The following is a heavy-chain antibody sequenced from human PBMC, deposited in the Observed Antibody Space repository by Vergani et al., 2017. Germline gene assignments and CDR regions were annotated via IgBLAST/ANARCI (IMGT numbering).Heavy chain of an antibody. CDR2: IYSGGST. D-gene: IGHD5-24*01. Sequence: QVQLVESGGGVVQPGRSLRLSCAASGFTFSSYGMHWVRQAPGKGLEWVAVIYSGGSTYYADSVKGRFTISRDNSKNTLYLQMNSLRAEDTAVYYCARDDGYNLACDIWGQGTMVTVSS. CDR1: GFTFSSYG. CDR3: ARDDGYNLACDI. V-gene: IGHV3-NL1*01. J-gene: IGHJ3*02.